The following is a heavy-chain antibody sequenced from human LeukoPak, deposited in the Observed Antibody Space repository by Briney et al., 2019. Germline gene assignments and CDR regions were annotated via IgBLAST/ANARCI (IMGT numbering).Heavy chain of an antibody. CDR2: INHSGST. CDR3: ARKSGYYDSSGYYHHFDY. CDR1: GGSFSGCY. D-gene: IGHD3-22*01. V-gene: IGHV4-34*01. J-gene: IGHJ4*02. Sequence: SETLSLTCAVYGGSFSGCYWSWIRQPPGKGLEWIGEINHSGSTNYNPSLKSRVTISVDTSKNQFSLKLSSVTAADTAVYYCARKSGYYDSSGYYHHFDYWGQGTLVTVSS.